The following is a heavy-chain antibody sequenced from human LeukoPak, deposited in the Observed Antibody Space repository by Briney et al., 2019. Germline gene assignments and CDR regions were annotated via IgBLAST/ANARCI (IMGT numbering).Heavy chain of an antibody. CDR1: GFTFSTYS. CDR2: ISTGSSYI. Sequence: PGGSLRLSCAASGFTFSTYSMNWVRQAPGKGLEWVSCISTGSSYIYYADSVKGRFTISRDNAKNSLYLQMNSLRAEDTAVYYCARGLLEISIVVVVAAQHETVDYWGQGTLVTVSS. D-gene: IGHD2-15*01. V-gene: IGHV3-21*01. CDR3: ARGLLEISIVVVVAAQHETVDY. J-gene: IGHJ4*02.